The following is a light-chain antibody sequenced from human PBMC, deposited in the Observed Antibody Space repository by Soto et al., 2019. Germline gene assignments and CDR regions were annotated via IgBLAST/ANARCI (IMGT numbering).Light chain of an antibody. J-gene: IGKJ1*01. CDR2: KAS. V-gene: IGKV1-5*03. Sequence: DIQMTQSPSTLSASVGDRVTITCRASQNINSWLAWYQQKPGKAPKLLIHKASSLQSGVPSRFSGSGSGTEFTLTISSLDPDDFATYYCRQYNGYGRFGQGTKVEIK. CDR1: QNINSW. CDR3: RQYNGYGR.